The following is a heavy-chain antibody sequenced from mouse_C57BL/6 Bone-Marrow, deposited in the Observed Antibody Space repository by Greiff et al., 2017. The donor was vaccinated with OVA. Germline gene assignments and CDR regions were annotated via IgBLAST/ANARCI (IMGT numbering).Heavy chain of an antibody. D-gene: IGHD2-3*01. J-gene: IGHJ3*01. Sequence: QVQLKESGAELVKPGASVKISCKASGYAFSSYWMNWVKQRPGKGLEWIGQIYPGDGDTNYNGKFKGKATLTADKSSSTAYMQLSSLTSEDSAVYFCAREGVYDGYPFAYWGQGTLVTVSA. CDR2: IYPGDGDT. CDR3: AREGVYDGYPFAY. CDR1: GYAFSSYW. V-gene: IGHV1-80*01.